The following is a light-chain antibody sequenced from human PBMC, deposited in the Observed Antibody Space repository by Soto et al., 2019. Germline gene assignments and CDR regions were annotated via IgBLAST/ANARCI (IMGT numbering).Light chain of an antibody. V-gene: IGLV3-1*01. CDR1: KLGDKY. J-gene: IGLJ2*01. CDR2: QDS. CDR3: QAWDSSTDVV. Sequence: SYELTQPPSLSVSPGQTASITCSGEKLGDKYACWYQQKPGQSPVLVIYQDSKRPSGIPERFSGSNSGNTATLTISGTQAMDEADYYCQAWDSSTDVVFGGGTKLTVL.